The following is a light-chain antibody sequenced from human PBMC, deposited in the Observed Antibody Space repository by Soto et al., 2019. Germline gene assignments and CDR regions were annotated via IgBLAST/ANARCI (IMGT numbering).Light chain of an antibody. Sequence: IRMTQSPSSLSASTGDRVTITCRASQSIVTCVDCYQQKAVKAHNLLIYEASSLQSGVPSRFSGSGSGTEFTLTISSLQPDDFATYYCQQSKSNSWTFGQGTKVDIK. CDR3: QQSKSNSWT. CDR2: EAS. V-gene: IGKV1-5*01. J-gene: IGKJ1*01. CDR1: QSIVTC.